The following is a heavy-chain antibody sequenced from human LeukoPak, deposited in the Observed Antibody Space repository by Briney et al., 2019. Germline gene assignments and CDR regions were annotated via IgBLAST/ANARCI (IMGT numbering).Heavy chain of an antibody. V-gene: IGHV3-53*01. Sequence: PGGSLRLSCAASGFTVSSNYMSWVRQAPGKGLEWVSVIYSGGSTYYADSVKGRFTISRDNSKNTLYLQMNSLRAEDTAVYYCAGEYSSSSGYYYYYGMDVWGQGTTVTVSS. CDR1: GFTVSSNY. CDR2: IYSGGST. J-gene: IGHJ6*02. CDR3: AGEYSSSSGYYYYYGMDV. D-gene: IGHD6-6*01.